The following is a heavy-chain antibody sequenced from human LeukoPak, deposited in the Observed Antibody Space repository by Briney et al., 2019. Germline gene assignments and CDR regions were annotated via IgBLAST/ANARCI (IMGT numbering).Heavy chain of an antibody. D-gene: IGHD6-13*01. CDR1: GYTFTSYD. CDR3: AREGGQQLVRGTFVEYFDY. CDR2: VNPNSGNT. V-gene: IGHV1-8*01. Sequence: ASVKVSCKASGYTFTSYDINWVRQATGQGLEWMGWVNPNSGNTGYAQKFQGRVTMTRNTSISTAYMELSSLRSEDTAVYYCAREGGQQLVRGTFVEYFDYWGQGTLVTVSS. J-gene: IGHJ4*02.